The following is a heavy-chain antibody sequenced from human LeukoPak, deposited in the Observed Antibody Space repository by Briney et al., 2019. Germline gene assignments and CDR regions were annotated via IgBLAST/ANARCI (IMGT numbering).Heavy chain of an antibody. V-gene: IGHV3-53*01. CDR1: GFTVSSNY. D-gene: IGHD1-26*01. CDR2: IYSGGAT. CDR3: AKAFRIVGIGNPDDAFDV. J-gene: IGHJ3*01. Sequence: PGGSLRLSCAASGFTVSSNYMSWVRQAPGKGLEWVSVIYSGGATYYTYSVKGRFTLSRDNSENTLYLQLNSLRAEDSGIYYCAKAFRIVGIGNPDDAFDVWGQGTVVTVS.